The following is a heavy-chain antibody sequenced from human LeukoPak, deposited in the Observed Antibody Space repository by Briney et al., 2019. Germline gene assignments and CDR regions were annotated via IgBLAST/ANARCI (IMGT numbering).Heavy chain of an antibody. CDR2: ISGSGGST. V-gene: IGHV3-23*01. J-gene: IGHJ3*02. D-gene: IGHD2-2*01. CDR1: GFTFSSYW. CDR3: ARDPRVPGGIGYAFDI. Sequence: GGSLRLSCAASGFTFSSYWMSWVRQAPGKGLEWVSAISGSGGSTYYADSVKGRFTISRDNSKNTLYLQMNSLRAEDTAVYYCARDPRVPGGIGYAFDIWGQGTMVTVSS.